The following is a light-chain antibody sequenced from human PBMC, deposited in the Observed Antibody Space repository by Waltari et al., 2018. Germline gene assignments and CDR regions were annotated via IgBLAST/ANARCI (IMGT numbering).Light chain of an antibody. Sequence: DIQLTQSPSSLSASVGDRVTITCRASQGIRNNLVWYQQKPGSLPKLLLYVASTLQSGVPARFSGRGSGTDFTLTIDSLQAEDVATYYCQRYNGALFTVGPGTKVTLK. CDR3: QRYNGALFT. CDR2: VAS. CDR1: QGIRNN. V-gene: IGKV1-27*01. J-gene: IGKJ3*01.